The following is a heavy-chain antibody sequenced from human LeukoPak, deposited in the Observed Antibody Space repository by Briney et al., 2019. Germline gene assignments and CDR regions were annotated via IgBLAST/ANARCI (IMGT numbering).Heavy chain of an antibody. CDR1: GGSISSSSYY. J-gene: IGHJ4*02. Sequence: SETLSLTCTVSGGSISSSSYYWGWIRQPPGKGLEWIGSIYYSGSTYYNPSLKSRVTISVDTSKNQFSLKLSSVTAADTAVYYCARASNEQYCSGGSCYSIGGYWGQGTLVTVSS. CDR2: IYYSGST. V-gene: IGHV4-39*07. D-gene: IGHD2-15*01. CDR3: ARASNEQYCSGGSCYSIGGY.